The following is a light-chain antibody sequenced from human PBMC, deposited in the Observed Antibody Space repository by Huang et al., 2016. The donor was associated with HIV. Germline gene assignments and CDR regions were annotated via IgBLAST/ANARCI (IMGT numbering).Light chain of an antibody. J-gene: IGKJ3*01. CDR3: QQYYTTPGT. V-gene: IGKV4-1*01. CDR2: WAS. CDR1: RSILYNSNNKSY. Sequence: DIVLTQSPDSLAVSLGERATINCSSSRSILYNSNNKSYLVWHQQKPGQSPKLLIYWASTRESGVPDRFSGSGSETDFTLTISSLQAEDVAVYFCQQYYTTPGTFGPGTTVHIK.